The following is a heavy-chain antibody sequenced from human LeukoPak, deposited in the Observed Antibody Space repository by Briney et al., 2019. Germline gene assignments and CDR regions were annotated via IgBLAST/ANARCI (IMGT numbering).Heavy chain of an antibody. J-gene: IGHJ4*02. Sequence: GGSLRLSCAASGFTISSYEMNWGRQAPGKGLEWVSYISSSGSTIYYADSVKGRFTISRDNAKNSLYLQMNSLRAEVTAVYYCARNGYSGYDFLDYWGQGTLVTVSS. CDR1: GFTISSYE. CDR2: ISSSGSTI. D-gene: IGHD5-12*01. V-gene: IGHV3-48*03. CDR3: ARNGYSGYDFLDY.